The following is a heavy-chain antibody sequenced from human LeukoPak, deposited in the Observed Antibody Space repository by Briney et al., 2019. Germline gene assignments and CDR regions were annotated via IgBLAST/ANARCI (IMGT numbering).Heavy chain of an antibody. CDR2: MNPNSGNT. CDR3: ARDDFWSGHDAFDI. J-gene: IGHJ3*02. V-gene: IGHV1-8*03. CDR1: GYTFTSYD. D-gene: IGHD3-3*01. Sequence: ASVKVSCKASGYTFTSYDINWVRQAPGQGLEWMGWMNPNSGNTGYAQKFQGRVTITRNTSISTAYMELSSLRSEDTAVYYCARDDFWSGHDAFDIWGQGTMVTVSS.